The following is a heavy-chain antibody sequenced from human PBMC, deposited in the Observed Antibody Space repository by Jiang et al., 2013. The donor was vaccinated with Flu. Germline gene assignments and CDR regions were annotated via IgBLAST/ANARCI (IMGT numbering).Heavy chain of an antibody. D-gene: IGHD6-19*01. J-gene: IGHJ6*02. CDR1: GYTFTGYY. CDR2: INPNSGGT. Sequence: AEVKKPGASVKVSCKASGYTFTGYYMHWVRQAPGQGLEWMGWINPNSGGTNYAQKFQGWVTMTRDTSISTAYMELSRLRSDDTAVYYCARSPGAAVAGYYYYGMDVWGQGTTVTVSS. CDR3: ARSPGAAVAGYYYYGMDV. V-gene: IGHV1-2*04.